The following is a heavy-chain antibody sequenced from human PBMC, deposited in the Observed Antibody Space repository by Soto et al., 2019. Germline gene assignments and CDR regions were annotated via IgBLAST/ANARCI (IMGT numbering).Heavy chain of an antibody. CDR2: IYYSGST. D-gene: IGHD5-12*01. CDR1: GGSISSGGYY. V-gene: IGHV4-31*03. CDR3: ASRSSGYDFFGY. Sequence: PSETLSLTCTVSGGSISSGGYYWSWIRQHPGKGLEWIGYIYYSGSTNYNPSLKSRVTISVDTSKNQFSLKLNSVAAADTALYYCASRSSGYDFFGYWGQGTPVTVSS. J-gene: IGHJ4*02.